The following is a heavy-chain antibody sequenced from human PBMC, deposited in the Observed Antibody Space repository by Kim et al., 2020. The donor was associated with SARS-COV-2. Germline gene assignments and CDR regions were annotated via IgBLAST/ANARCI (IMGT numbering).Heavy chain of an antibody. D-gene: IGHD3-3*01. CDR1: GFTFSSYA. V-gene: IGHV3-23*01. CDR2: ISGSGGST. J-gene: IGHJ4*02. CDR3: AKAQQRRGIFGVVGSVGLDY. Sequence: GGSLRLSCAASGFTFSSYAMSWVRQAPGKGLEWVSAISGSGGSTYYADSVKGRFTISRDNSKNTLYLQMNSLRAEDTAVYYCAKAQQRRGIFGVVGSVGLDYWGQGTLVTVSS.